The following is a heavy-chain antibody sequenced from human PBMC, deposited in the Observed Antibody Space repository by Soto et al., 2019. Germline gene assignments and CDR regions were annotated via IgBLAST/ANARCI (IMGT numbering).Heavy chain of an antibody. CDR3: AKGTCKSGGSCYSTFDY. CDR2: ISGSGGST. Sequence: EVQLLESGGGLVQPGGSLRLSCAPSGFIFTSYAMSWVRQAPGKGLEWVSGISGSGGSTYYADSVKGRFTISGDNSKNTLYLQMNSLRAADTALYYCAKGTCKSGGSCYSTFDYWGQGTLVTVSS. J-gene: IGHJ4*02. V-gene: IGHV3-23*01. D-gene: IGHD2-15*01. CDR1: GFIFTSYA.